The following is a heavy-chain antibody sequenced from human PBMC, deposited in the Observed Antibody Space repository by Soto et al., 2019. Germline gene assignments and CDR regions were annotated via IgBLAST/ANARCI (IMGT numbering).Heavy chain of an antibody. Sequence: SETLSLTCTVSGGSISSYYWSWIRQPPGKGLEWIGYIYYSGSTNYNPSLKSRVTMSVDTSKNQFSLKLSSVTAADTAVYYCARAGTYYYDSSGYLEYWGQGTLVTVSS. CDR1: GGSISSYY. V-gene: IGHV4-59*01. D-gene: IGHD3-22*01. J-gene: IGHJ4*02. CDR2: IYYSGST. CDR3: ARAGTYYYDSSGYLEY.